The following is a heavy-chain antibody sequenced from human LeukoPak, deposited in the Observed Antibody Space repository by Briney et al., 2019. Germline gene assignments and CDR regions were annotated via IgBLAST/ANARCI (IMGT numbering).Heavy chain of an antibody. CDR3: ARDDRPLGYYYGMDV. CDR1: GFTFSSYA. CDR2: ISRTSSTM. Sequence: GGSLRLSCAASGFTFSSYAMSWVRQAPGKGLEWVSYISRTSSTMYYADSVKGRFTISRDNAKKSMYLQMNSLRDEDTAVYYCARDDRPLGYYYGMDVWGQGTTVTVSS. V-gene: IGHV3-48*02. D-gene: IGHD3-16*01. J-gene: IGHJ6*02.